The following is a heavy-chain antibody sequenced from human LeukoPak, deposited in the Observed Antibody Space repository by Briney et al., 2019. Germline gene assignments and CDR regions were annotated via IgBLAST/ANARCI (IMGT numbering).Heavy chain of an antibody. V-gene: IGHV4-34*01. D-gene: IGHD2-15*01. CDR3: ARGFRVVCDYDAFDI. Sequence: SETLSLTCTVYGGSFSGYYWSWIRQPPGKGLEWIGEINHSGSTNYNPSLKTRVTISVDTSKNQFSLRLSSVTAADTAVYYCARGFRVVCDYDAFDIWGQGTMVTVSS. J-gene: IGHJ3*02. CDR1: GGSFSGYY. CDR2: INHSGST.